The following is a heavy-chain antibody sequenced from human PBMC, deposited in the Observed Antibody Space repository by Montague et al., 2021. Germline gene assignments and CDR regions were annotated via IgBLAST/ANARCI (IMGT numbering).Heavy chain of an antibody. D-gene: IGHD5-18*01. Sequence: SLRLSCAVSGLSFSDYGMHWVRQAPGKGLEWVAVTSYDGTNKHYADSVKGRFTISRDNSKNTLHVQMNGLRAEDTAVYFCAKDRGYGSGWGAFYAMDVWGQGTTVTVSS. CDR3: AKDRGYGSGWGAFYAMDV. J-gene: IGHJ6*02. CDR2: TSYDGTNK. V-gene: IGHV3-30*18. CDR1: GLSFSDYG.